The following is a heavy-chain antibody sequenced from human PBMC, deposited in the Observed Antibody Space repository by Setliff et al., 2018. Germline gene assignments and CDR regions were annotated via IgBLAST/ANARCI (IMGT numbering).Heavy chain of an antibody. CDR2: IYTSGYT. CDR1: GGSISNYY. J-gene: IGHJ3*02. V-gene: IGHV4-4*07. D-gene: IGHD1-1*01. CDR3: TRGGTWSDAFDT. Sequence: SETLSLTCTVSGGSISNYYWSWIRQPAGKGLEWIGRIYTSGYTNYNPSLKSRVTISIDTSKNQFSLKLSSVTAADTAVYYCTRGGTWSDAFDTWGQGTMVTVSS.